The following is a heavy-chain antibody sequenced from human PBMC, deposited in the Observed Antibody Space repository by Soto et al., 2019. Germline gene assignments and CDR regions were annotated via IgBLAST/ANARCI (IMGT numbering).Heavy chain of an antibody. CDR2: IYYSGST. CDR3: ARPIPGYSSSWYGGNWFDP. V-gene: IGHV4-39*01. CDR1: GGSISSSSYY. Sequence: PSETLSLTCTVSGGSISSSSYYWGWIRQPPGKGLEWIGSIYYSGSTYYNPSLKSRVTISVDTSKNQFSLKLSSVTAAGTAVYYCARPIPGYSSSWYGGNWFDPWGQGTLVTVSS. D-gene: IGHD6-13*01. J-gene: IGHJ5*02.